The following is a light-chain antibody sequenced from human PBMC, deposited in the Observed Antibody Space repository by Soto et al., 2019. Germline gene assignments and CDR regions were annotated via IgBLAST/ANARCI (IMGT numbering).Light chain of an antibody. CDR1: SSDVGGYDN. CDR3: SSYAGSNILV. Sequence: QSALTQPPSASGSPGQSVTISCTGTSSDVGGYDNVSWYQQHPGKAPKLMIYEVSKRPSGVPDRFSGSKSGNTASLTVSGLQAEDEADYYCSSYAGSNILVFGGGTKLTVL. V-gene: IGLV2-8*01. CDR2: EVS. J-gene: IGLJ2*01.